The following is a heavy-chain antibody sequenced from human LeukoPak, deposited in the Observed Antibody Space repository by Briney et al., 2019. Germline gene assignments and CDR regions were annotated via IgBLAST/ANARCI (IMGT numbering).Heavy chain of an antibody. CDR1: GYTFAGYY. D-gene: IGHD2-15*01. CDR2: INPTSGGT. Sequence: ASVKVSCKASGYTFAGYYVHWVRQAPGQGLEWMGWINPTSGGTSYAQNFQGRVTLTRDTSISTAYMELSRLRSDDTAVYYCAMVAAPREAFDIWGQGTMVTVSS. J-gene: IGHJ3*02. V-gene: IGHV1-2*02. CDR3: AMVAAPREAFDI.